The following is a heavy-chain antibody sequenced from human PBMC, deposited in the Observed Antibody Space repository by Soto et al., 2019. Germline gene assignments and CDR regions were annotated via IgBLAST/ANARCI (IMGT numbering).Heavy chain of an antibody. CDR3: APLWFGESPY. CDR1: GGSISSSSYY. CDR2: IYYSGST. J-gene: IGHJ4*02. D-gene: IGHD3-10*01. V-gene: IGHV4-39*01. Sequence: QLQLQESGPGLVKPSETLSLTCTVSGGSISSSSYYWGWIRQPPGKGLEWIGSIYYSGSTYYNPSLKGRVTLSVHTSKNQFSLKLSSVTAAATAVYSGAPLWFGESPYWGQGTLVTVSS.